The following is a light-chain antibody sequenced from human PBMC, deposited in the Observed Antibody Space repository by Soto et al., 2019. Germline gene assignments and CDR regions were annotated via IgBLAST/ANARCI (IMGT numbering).Light chain of an antibody. CDR1: QSVSSN. CDR3: QQYNNWPLT. Sequence: EIMMTQSPATLSVSPGERATLSCRASQSVSSNLAWYRQQPGQAPRVLIYGASTRATGFPARFSGSGSGTEFTLTISSLQSEDFAVYYCQQYNNWPLTFGGGTKV. J-gene: IGKJ4*01. V-gene: IGKV3-15*01. CDR2: GAS.